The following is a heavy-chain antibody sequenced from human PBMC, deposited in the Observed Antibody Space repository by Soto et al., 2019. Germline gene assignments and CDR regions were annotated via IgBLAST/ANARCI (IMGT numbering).Heavy chain of an antibody. V-gene: IGHV1-8*01. CDR2: MNPNSGNT. J-gene: IGHJ5*02. CDR3: ATAPIPKNWFDP. CDR1: EYRFSSYT. Sequence: ASVKVSCKTSEYRFSSYTIHWVRQATGQGLEWMGWMNPNSGNTIYSQRFQGRVTMTEDTSTDTAYMELSSLRSEDTAVYYCATAPIPKNWFDPWGQGTLVTVS.